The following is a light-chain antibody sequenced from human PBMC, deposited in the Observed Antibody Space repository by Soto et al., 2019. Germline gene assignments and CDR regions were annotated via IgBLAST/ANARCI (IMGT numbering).Light chain of an antibody. J-gene: IGLJ2*01. CDR2: EVS. CDR3: SSYTSSSTV. Sequence: QSALTQPASVSGSPGQSITISCTGTSSDVGGYNYVSWYQQHPGKAPKLMIYEVSNRPSGGSNRFSGSKSGNTASLTISGLQAEDEADYYCSSYTSSSTVFGGGTKVTV. CDR1: SSDVGGYNY. V-gene: IGLV2-14*01.